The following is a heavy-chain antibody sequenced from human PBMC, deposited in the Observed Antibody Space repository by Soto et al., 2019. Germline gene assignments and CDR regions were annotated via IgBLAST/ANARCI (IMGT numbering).Heavy chain of an antibody. CDR3: AKDRRAAGSSAFYFDY. J-gene: IGHJ4*02. Sequence: GGSLRLSCAASGFKFSNYAMSWVRQAPGKGLEWVTVISASGSGTYYADSVKGRFTISRDNSQNTLYLQVHRLTAEDTAVYYCAKDRRAAGSSAFYFDYWGQGAQVTVSS. V-gene: IGHV3-23*01. D-gene: IGHD6-25*01. CDR1: GFKFSNYA. CDR2: ISASGSGT.